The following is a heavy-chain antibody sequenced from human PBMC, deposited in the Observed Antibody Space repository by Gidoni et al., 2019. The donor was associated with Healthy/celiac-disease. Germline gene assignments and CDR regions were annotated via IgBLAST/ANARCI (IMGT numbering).Heavy chain of an antibody. V-gene: IGHV3-48*02. D-gene: IGHD3-16*01. Sequence: EVQLVESGGGLVQPGGSLRLSCAASGFPFSSYSMNWVRQAPGKGLGWFSYISGSSSTIYYADSVKGRFTISRDNAKNSLYLQMNSRRDEDTAVYYCARAGGGDYWFDPWGQGTLVTVSS. CDR2: ISGSSSTI. J-gene: IGHJ5*02. CDR1: GFPFSSYS. CDR3: ARAGGGDYWFDP.